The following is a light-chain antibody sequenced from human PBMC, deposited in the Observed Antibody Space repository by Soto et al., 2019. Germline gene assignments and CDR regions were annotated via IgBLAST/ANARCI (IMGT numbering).Light chain of an antibody. CDR2: DDG. J-gene: IGLJ1*01. Sequence: SYDLAQPPSVSVAPGQTARITCGGNNIGSKSVHWYQQKPGQAPVLVVYDDGDRPSGIPERFSGSNSGNTATLTISRVEAGDEADYYCQVWDSSSDHYVFGTGTKVTVL. CDR1: NIGSKS. CDR3: QVWDSSSDHYV. V-gene: IGLV3-21*02.